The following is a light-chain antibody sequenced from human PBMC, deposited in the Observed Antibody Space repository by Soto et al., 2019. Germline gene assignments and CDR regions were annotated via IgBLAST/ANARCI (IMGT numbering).Light chain of an antibody. V-gene: IGKV1-5*01. J-gene: IGKJ4*01. CDR1: QSIVRW. CDR2: DAS. CDR3: QQYNSFLLT. Sequence: DIQMTQSPSTLSASVGDRVTITCRASQSIVRWLAWYQQKPGKAPKLLIYDASILESGVRSRFSGSGSGTEFTITISSLQPDDFATYYCQQYNSFLLTFGGGTKVDI.